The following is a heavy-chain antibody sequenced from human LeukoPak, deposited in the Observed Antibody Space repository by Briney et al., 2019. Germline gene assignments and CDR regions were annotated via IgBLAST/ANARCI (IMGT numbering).Heavy chain of an antibody. J-gene: IGHJ6*02. CDR1: GGTFSSYA. V-gene: IGHV1-69*04. CDR2: IIPILGIA. D-gene: IGHD6-13*01. CDR3: AREPGLLVRSLPRYYYYGMDV. Sequence: SVKVSSKASGGTFSSYAISWVRQAPGQGLEWMGRIIPILGIANYAQKFQGRVTITADKSTSTAYMELSSLRSEDTAVSYCAREPGLLVRSLPRYYYYGMDVWGQGTTVTVSS.